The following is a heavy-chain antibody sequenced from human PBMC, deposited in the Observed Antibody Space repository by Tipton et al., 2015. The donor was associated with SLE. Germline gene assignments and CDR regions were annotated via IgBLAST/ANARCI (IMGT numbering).Heavy chain of an antibody. Sequence: QVQLVQSGAQVKKPGASVKVSCKASGYIFTRYGISWVRQAPGQGLEWMGWISAYNGNTNYAQNFQGRVTMTTDISTSTAYMELRSLRSDDTAVYYCARVSSAFYSSNNAFDYWDQGTLVTVSS. J-gene: IGHJ4*02. CDR3: ARVSSAFYSSNNAFDY. CDR2: ISAYNGNT. V-gene: IGHV1-18*01. CDR1: GYIFTRYG. D-gene: IGHD6-13*01.